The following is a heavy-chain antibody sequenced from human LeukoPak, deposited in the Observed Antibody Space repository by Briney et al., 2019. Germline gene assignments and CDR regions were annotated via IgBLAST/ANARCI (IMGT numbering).Heavy chain of an antibody. V-gene: IGHV3-48*01. CDR2: ISSSSSTI. CDR3: GREGRDGYNG. CDR1: GFTFSSYS. Sequence: GGSLRLACAASGFTFSSYSMNWVRQAPGKGLEWVSYISSSSSTIYYADSVKGRFTISRDNAKNSLYLQMNSLRAEDTAVYYCGREGRDGYNGWGQGTLVTVSS. J-gene: IGHJ4*02. D-gene: IGHD5-24*01.